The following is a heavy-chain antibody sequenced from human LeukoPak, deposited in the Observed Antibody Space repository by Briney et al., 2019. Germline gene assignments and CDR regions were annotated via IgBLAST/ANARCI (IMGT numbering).Heavy chain of an antibody. V-gene: IGHV4-61*02. CDR3: ARGRGTMAYRAYYYYYYMDV. Sequence: SETLSLTCTVSGGSISSGSYYWSWIRQSAGKGLEWIGRIYTSGTTNYKPSLKSRVTMSIDTSKNQFSLRLSSVTAADTAVCYCARGRGTMAYRAYYYYYYMDVWGKGTTVTVSS. CDR2: IYTSGTT. J-gene: IGHJ6*03. CDR1: GGSISSGSYY. D-gene: IGHD3-10*01.